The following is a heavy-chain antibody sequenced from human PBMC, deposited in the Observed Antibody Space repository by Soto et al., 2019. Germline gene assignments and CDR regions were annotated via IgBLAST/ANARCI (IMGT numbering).Heavy chain of an antibody. J-gene: IGHJ5*02. CDR3: ERDQEFQSGWFDP. D-gene: IGHD3-10*01. CDR1: GGTFSSYT. Sequence: SVKVSCKASGGTFSSYTISWVRQAPGQGLEWMGRIIPILGIANYAQKFQGRVTITADKSTSTAYMELSSLRSEDTAVYYCERDQEFQSGWFDPWGQGTLVTV. V-gene: IGHV1-69*04. CDR2: IIPILGIA.